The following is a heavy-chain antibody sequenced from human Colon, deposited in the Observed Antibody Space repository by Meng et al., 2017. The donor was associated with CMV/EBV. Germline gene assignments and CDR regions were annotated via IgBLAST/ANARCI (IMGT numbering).Heavy chain of an antibody. Sequence: GGSLRLSCTASGFPFSDYDMHWVRQVTGKGLEWLSSIANGHDTYYADSVKGRFTIFRENAKNSLYLQMNSLRVEDTGLYFCARDLGGRAHPGSLDVWGRGTMVTVSS. CDR3: ARDLGGRAHPGSLDV. J-gene: IGHJ3*01. D-gene: IGHD6-6*01. CDR2: IANGHDT. CDR1: GFPFSDYD. V-gene: IGHV3-13*01.